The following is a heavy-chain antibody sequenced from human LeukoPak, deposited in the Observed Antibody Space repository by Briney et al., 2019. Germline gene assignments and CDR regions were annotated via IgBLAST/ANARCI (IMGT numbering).Heavy chain of an antibody. D-gene: IGHD3-10*01. CDR1: GFTFSDFA. CDR3: ARDATMVPLYYYYYMDV. Sequence: GGSLRLSCAASGFTFSDFAMTWVRQAPGKGLEWVSSINSSSGYIYYADSVKGRFTISRDNAKNSLYLQMNSLRAEDTAVYYCARDATMVPLYYYYYMDVWGKGTTVTVSS. J-gene: IGHJ6*03. CDR2: INSSSGYI. V-gene: IGHV3-21*01.